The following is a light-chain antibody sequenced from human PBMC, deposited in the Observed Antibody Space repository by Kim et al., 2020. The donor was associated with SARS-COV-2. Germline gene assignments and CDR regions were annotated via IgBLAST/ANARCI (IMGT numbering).Light chain of an antibody. CDR2: AAS. CDR3: QQYSNSPRT. V-gene: IGKV3-20*01. CDR1: QSVTSSY. J-gene: IGKJ1*01. Sequence: SPGERATHSCRASQSVTSSYLAWYQQKPGQAPRLLIYAASSRATGIPDRFSGSWSGTDFTLTISRLEPEDFAVYYCQQYSNSPRTFGQGTKVDIK.